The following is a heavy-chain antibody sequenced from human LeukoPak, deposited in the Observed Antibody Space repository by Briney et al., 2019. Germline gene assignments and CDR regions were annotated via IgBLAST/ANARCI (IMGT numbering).Heavy chain of an antibody. Sequence: SETLSLTCTVSGASINSNYWSWTRQSPGKGLQSIAYIYYTGEINYNPSLRSRVTISLDTSKNQVSLKLTSVTAADTAVYYCARGHYDLGPWGQGTLVTVSS. D-gene: IGHD3-22*01. CDR3: ARGHYDLGP. CDR1: GASINSNY. J-gene: IGHJ5*02. V-gene: IGHV4-59*01. CDR2: IYYTGEI.